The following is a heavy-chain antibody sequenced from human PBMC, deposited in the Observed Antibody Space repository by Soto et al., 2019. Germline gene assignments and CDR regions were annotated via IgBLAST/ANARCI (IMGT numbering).Heavy chain of an antibody. CDR3: ARDTAADPPDY. D-gene: IGHD6-13*01. Sequence: SETLSLTCTVSGGSISSSSYYWGWIRQPPGKGLEWIGSIYYSGSTYYNPSLKSRVTISVDTSKNQFSLKLSSVTAADTAVYYCARDTAADPPDYWGQGTLVTVSS. V-gene: IGHV4-39*02. CDR1: GGSISSSSYY. CDR2: IYYSGST. J-gene: IGHJ4*02.